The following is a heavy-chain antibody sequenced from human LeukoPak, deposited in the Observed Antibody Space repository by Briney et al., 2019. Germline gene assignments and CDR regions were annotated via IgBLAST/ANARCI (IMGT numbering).Heavy chain of an antibody. J-gene: IGHJ4*02. CDR2: INPSGGST. CDR1: GYTFTWYY. D-gene: IGHD6-19*01. CDR3: ARVNIRAMAVPLDY. Sequence: ASVKVSCKASGYTFTWYYMHWVRQAPGQGPEWMGVINPSGGSTSYAQKFQGRVTMTRDTSTTTFYMELSSLTSEDTAIYFCARVNIRAMAVPLDYWGQGTLVTVSS. V-gene: IGHV1-46*01.